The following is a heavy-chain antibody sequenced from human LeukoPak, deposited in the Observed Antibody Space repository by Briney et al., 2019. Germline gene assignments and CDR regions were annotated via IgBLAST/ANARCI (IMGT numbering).Heavy chain of an antibody. CDR2: LYHSGST. CDR3: ARVGYYDSSGYYDY. D-gene: IGHD3-22*01. CDR1: GFIFSDYY. V-gene: IGHV4-38-2*01. Sequence: PGGSLRLSCAPSGFIFSDYYMDWIRQPPGKGLEWIGSLYHSGSTYHNPSLKSRVTISVDTSKNQFSLKLTSVTAADTAVYYCARVGYYDSSGYYDYWGQGTQVTVSS. J-gene: IGHJ4*02.